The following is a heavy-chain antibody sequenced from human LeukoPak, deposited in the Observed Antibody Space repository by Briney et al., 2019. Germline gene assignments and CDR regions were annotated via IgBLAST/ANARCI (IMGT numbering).Heavy chain of an antibody. J-gene: IGHJ4*02. CDR2: INPNSGGT. CDR1: GYTFTDSY. Sequence: ASVKVSCTASGYTFTDSYVHWLRQAPGQGLEWMGWINPNSGGTNYAQEFQGRVTMTRDTSISTAYMELTRLRSADSAVYYCARAVAGYQAPLDYWGQGTLVTVSS. D-gene: IGHD2-2*01. CDR3: ARAVAGYQAPLDY. V-gene: IGHV1-2*02.